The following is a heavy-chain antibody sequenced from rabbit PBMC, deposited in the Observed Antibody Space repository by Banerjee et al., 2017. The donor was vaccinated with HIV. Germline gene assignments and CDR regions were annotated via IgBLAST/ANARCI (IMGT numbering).Heavy chain of an antibody. D-gene: IGHD4-1*01. CDR2: IYGGSSDNT. CDR3: ARDLAGVIGWNFGL. J-gene: IGHJ3*01. V-gene: IGHV1S45*01. Sequence: QEQLEESGGDLVKPEGSLTLTCTASGFSFSSSYWICWVRQAPGKGLEWIACIYGGSSDNTAYASLAKGRFTISKTSSTTVTLQMTSLTAADTATYFCARDLAGVIGWNFGLWGQGTLVTVS. CDR1: GFSFSSSYW.